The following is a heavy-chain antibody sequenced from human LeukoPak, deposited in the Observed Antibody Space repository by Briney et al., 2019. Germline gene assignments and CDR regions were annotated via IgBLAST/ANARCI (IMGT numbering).Heavy chain of an antibody. Sequence: PGGSLRLSCAASGFTFTTYGMHWVRQAPGKGLEWVAFIQNDEIDKFYADSVKGRFTTSRDNSRNTLYLQMNSLRAEDTAVYYCAKERKLLPFDYWGQGTLVTVSS. CDR2: IQNDEIDK. CDR3: AKERKLLPFDY. CDR1: GFTFTTYG. J-gene: IGHJ4*02. D-gene: IGHD4-23*01. V-gene: IGHV3-30*02.